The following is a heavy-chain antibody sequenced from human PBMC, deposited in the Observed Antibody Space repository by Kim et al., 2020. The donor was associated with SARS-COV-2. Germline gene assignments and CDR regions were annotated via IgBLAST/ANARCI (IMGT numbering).Heavy chain of an antibody. V-gene: IGHV3-23*01. CDR3: AKGESISWCVLDY. Sequence: ADSVKGRLAISRDNSKKTRYLQMNSLGAEDTALYYCAKGESISWCVLDYWGQGTLVTVSS. J-gene: IGHJ4*02. D-gene: IGHD6-19*01.